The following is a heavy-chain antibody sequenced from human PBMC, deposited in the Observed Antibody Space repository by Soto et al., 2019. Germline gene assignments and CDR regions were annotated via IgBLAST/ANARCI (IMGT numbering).Heavy chain of an antibody. CDR2: MDSITGCT. CDR1: GYNFGAYY. V-gene: IGHV1-2*02. Sequence: SVKAACKAPGYNFGAYYKYWVRPPPARGVEGVGFMDSITGCTDSVERLRDRVTMTMDTSIHANSVELRRLRSDDTAIYFCARGRDAAAQFYGPHGMDVWGQGTTVTVSS. CDR3: ARGRDAAAQFYGPHGMDV. D-gene: IGHD4-17*01. J-gene: IGHJ6*02.